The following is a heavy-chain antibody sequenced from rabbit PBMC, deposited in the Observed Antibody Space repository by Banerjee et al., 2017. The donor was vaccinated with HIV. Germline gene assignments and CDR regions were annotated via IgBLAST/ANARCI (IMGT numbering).Heavy chain of an antibody. CDR2: INTSSGNT. Sequence: LEESGGGLVKPEGSLTLTCKASGFSFSNRYVMCWVRQAPGKGLEWIACINTSSGNTVYASWAKGRFTISKTSSTTVPLQMTSLTAADTDTYFCARDLAGAIGWNFNLWGPGTLVTVS. V-gene: IGHV1S45*01. D-gene: IGHD4-1*01. J-gene: IGHJ4*01. CDR1: GFSFSNRYV. CDR3: ARDLAGAIGWNFNL.